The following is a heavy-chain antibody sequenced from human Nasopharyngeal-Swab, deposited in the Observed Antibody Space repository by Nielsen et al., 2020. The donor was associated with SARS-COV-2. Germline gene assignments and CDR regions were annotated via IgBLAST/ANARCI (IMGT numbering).Heavy chain of an antibody. J-gene: IGHJ4*02. CDR3: AKDIGPDYHGSGSYLDY. CDR2: ISWNSGSI. V-gene: IGHV3-9*01. D-gene: IGHD3-10*01. Sequence: WIRQPPGKGLEWVSGISWNSGSIGYADSVKGRFTISRDNAKNSLYLQMNSLRAEDTALYYCAKDIGPDYHGSGSYLDYWGQGTLVTVSS.